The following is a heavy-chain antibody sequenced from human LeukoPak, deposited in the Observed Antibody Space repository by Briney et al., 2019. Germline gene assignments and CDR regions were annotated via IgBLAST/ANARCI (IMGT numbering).Heavy chain of an antibody. J-gene: IGHJ4*02. V-gene: IGHV4-34*01. CDR1: GGSFSGYY. Sequence: SETLSLTCAVYGGSFSGYYWSWIRQPPGKGLEWIGEINHSGSTNYNPSLKSRVTISVDTSKNQFSLKLSSVTAADTAVYYCARLRSAHSSSWYWDYWGQGTLVTVSS. CDR3: ARLRSAHSSSWYWDY. CDR2: INHSGST. D-gene: IGHD6-13*01.